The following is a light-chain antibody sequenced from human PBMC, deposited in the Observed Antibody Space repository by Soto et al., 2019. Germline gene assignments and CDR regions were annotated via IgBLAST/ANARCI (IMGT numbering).Light chain of an antibody. CDR1: SSNIGNNY. CDR2: DNN. J-gene: IGLJ1*01. CDR3: GKWDNSLNVFYV. Sequence: QSVLTQPPSVSAAPGQKVTISCSGSSSNIGNNYVAWYQQLPGTAPKLLIYDNNKRPSGIPDRFSGSKSGTSATLGITGLQTGDEADYYCGKWDNSLNVFYVFGSGTKATVL. V-gene: IGLV1-51*01.